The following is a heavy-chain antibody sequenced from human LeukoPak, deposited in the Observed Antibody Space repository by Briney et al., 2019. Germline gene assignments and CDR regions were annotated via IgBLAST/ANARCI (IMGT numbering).Heavy chain of an antibody. J-gene: IGHJ4*02. CDR2: INHSGST. V-gene: IGHV4-34*01. CDR3: AREWGRLGFDY. Sequence: PSETLSLTCAVYGGSFSGYYWSWIRQPPGKGLEWIGEINHSGSTNYNPSLKSRATISVDTSKNQFSLKLSSVTAADTAVYYCAREWGRLGFDYWGQGTLVTVSS. CDR1: GGSFSGYY. D-gene: IGHD1-26*01.